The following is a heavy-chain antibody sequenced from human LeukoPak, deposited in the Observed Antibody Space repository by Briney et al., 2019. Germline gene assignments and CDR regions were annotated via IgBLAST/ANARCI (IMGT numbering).Heavy chain of an antibody. D-gene: IGHD2-15*01. CDR3: ATQQCSGGSCYSRAIWFDP. CDR2: MYHSGNT. CDR1: GGSISSSSYY. J-gene: IGHJ5*02. Sequence: SETLSLTCTVSGGSISSSSYYWGWIRQPPGKGLEWIASMYHSGNTYYNPSLKSRVTVSVDTSKNQFSLKLNPVTAADTAVYYCATQQCSGGSCYSRAIWFDPWGQGTLVTVSS. V-gene: IGHV4-39*01.